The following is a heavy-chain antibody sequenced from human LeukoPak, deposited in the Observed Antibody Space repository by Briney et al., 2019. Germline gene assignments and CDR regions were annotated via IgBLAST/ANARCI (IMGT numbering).Heavy chain of an antibody. D-gene: IGHD2-15*01. CDR2: IYTSGST. J-gene: IGHJ4*03. Sequence: SETLSLTCTVSGGSISSYYWSWIRQPPGKGLEWIGYIYTSGSTNYNPSLKSRVTISVDTSKNQFSLKLSSVTAADTAVYYCASQPTRLYYFDYWGEGTTVTVPS. CDR1: GGSISSYY. V-gene: IGHV4-4*09. CDR3: ASQPTRLYYFDY.